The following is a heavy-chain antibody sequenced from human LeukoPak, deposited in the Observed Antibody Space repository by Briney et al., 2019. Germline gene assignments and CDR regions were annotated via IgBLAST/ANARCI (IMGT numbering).Heavy chain of an antibody. CDR2: ITPMFGTA. D-gene: IGHD3-22*01. Sequence: SVKVSCKASGGTFSRSGISWVRQAPGQGIEWMGGITPMFGTANYAQKFQGRVTITADESTSTAYLELTSLRSEDTAIYYCARDAAIFDSSGYYFLWWGQGALVTVSS. CDR1: GGTFSRSG. V-gene: IGHV1-69*01. J-gene: IGHJ4*02. CDR3: ARDAAIFDSSGYYFLW.